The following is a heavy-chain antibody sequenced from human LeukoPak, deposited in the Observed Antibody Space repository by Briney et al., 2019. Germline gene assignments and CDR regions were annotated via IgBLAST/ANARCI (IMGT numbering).Heavy chain of an antibody. J-gene: IGHJ4*02. Sequence: SETLSLTCTVSDGSISSSSYYWGWIRQPPGKGLEWIGSIYHSGSTYYNPSLKSRVTISVDTSKNQFSLKLSSVTAADTAVYYCASRKLGNDYWGQGTLVTVSS. D-gene: IGHD7-27*01. V-gene: IGHV4-39*07. CDR3: ASRKLGNDY. CDR2: IYHSGST. CDR1: DGSISSSSYY.